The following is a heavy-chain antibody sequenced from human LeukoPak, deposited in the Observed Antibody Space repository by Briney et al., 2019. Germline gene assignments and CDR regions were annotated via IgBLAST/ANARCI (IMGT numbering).Heavy chain of an antibody. CDR3: ARALASYYXRPFDI. D-gene: IGHD3-10*02. CDR1: GGSISNYY. V-gene: IGHV4-59*01. Sequence: ETLSLTCTVSGGSISNYYWSWIRQPPGKGLEWIAYIYSSGSTNYNPSLKSRVTISADTSKNQFSLKLSSVTAADTAVYYCARALASYYXRPFDIWGQGXMXXXSS. J-gene: IGHJ3*02. CDR2: IYSSGST.